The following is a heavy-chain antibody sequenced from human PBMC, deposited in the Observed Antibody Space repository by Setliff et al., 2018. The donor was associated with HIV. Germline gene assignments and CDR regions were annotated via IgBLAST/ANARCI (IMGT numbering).Heavy chain of an antibody. CDR1: GGSISISV. V-gene: IGHV1-69*13. J-gene: IGHJ6*02. D-gene: IGHD2-8*01. Sequence: EASVKVSCKASGGSISISVISWVRQAPGQGLEWMGGILGTPKYAQKFQGRVAITADESTSTAYMELSNLRSEDTAVYYCASGFVLRPFFRGGMDVWGQGTTVTVSS. CDR3: ASGFVLRPFFRGGMDV. CDR2: ILGTP.